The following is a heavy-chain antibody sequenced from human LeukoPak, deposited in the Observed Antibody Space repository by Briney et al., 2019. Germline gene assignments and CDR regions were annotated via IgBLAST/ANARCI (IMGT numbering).Heavy chain of an antibody. CDR1: GFTFSSYW. CDR2: INSDGSST. Sequence: GGSLRLSCAASGFTFSSYWMHWVRQAPGKGLVWVSRINSDGSSTSYADSVKGRFTISRDNAKNTLYLQMNSLRAEDTAVYYCESSYLTGYYFRDYWGQGTLVTVSS. D-gene: IGHD3-9*01. V-gene: IGHV3-74*01. J-gene: IGHJ4*02. CDR3: ESSYLTGYYFRDY.